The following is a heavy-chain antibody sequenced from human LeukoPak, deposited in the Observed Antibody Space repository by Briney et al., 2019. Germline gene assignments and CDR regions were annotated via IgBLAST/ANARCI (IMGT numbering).Heavy chain of an antibody. Sequence: SETLSLTCAVYGGSFSGYYWSWIRQPPGKGLEWIGEINHSGSTNYNASLKSRVIISVDTSKNQFSLKLSSVTAADTAVYYCARGHIAVAGIAYYFDYWGQGTRVTVSS. CDR2: INHSGST. D-gene: IGHD6-19*01. CDR1: GGSFSGYY. V-gene: IGHV4-34*01. CDR3: ARGHIAVAGIAYYFDY. J-gene: IGHJ4*02.